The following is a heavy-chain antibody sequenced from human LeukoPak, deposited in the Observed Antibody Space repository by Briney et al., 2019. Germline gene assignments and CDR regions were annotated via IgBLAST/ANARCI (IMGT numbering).Heavy chain of an antibody. J-gene: IGHJ4*02. Sequence: SVKVSCTASGGTFSSYAISWVRQAPGQGLEWMGGIIPIFGTANYAQKFQGRVTMTRDTSTSTVYMELSSLRSEDTAVYYCARADPLWFGEFLFDYWGQGTLVTVSS. V-gene: IGHV1-69*05. CDR1: GGTFSSYA. D-gene: IGHD3-10*01. CDR2: IIPIFGTA. CDR3: ARADPLWFGEFLFDY.